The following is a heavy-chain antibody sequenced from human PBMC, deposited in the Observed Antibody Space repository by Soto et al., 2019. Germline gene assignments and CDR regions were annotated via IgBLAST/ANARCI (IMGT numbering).Heavy chain of an antibody. CDR2: INTGNGDT. V-gene: IGHV1-3*04. J-gene: IGHJ4*02. D-gene: IGHD2-21*02. Sequence: QVQLVQSGAEVKKPGASVKVSCKASGYSFDGYGMHWVRQAPGQRPEWTGRINTGNGDTKYRQKFQGRVTLARDTXXITAYMELNTLTPEDTGVYYGARVTRSGRTAGNHDWGQGSLVTVAS. CDR3: ARVTRSGRTAGNHD. CDR1: GYSFDGYG.